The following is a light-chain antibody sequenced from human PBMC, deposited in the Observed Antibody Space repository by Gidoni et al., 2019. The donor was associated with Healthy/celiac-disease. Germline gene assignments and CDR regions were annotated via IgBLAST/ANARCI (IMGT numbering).Light chain of an antibody. Sequence: EIVLTQSPATLSLSPGESATLTCRASQSVSSYLAWYQQKPGQAPRLLIYDASSRATGIPARFSGSGSGTDFTLTISSLEPEDFAVYYCQQRSNWPPGMYTFGQGTKLEIK. CDR1: QSVSSY. V-gene: IGKV3-11*01. J-gene: IGKJ2*01. CDR3: QQRSNWPPGMYT. CDR2: DAS.